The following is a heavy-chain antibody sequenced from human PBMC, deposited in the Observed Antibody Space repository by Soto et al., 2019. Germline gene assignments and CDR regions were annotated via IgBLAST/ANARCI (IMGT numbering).Heavy chain of an antibody. CDR2: IKSKSDGGTT. CDR3: PIPPDSGERDAFDI. D-gene: IGHD1-26*01. Sequence: GGSLRLSCAASGFTFSNAWMSWVRQAPGKGLEWVGRIKSKSDGGTTDYAAPVKGRFTISRDDSKNTLYLQMNSLKTEDTAVYYIPIPPDSGERDAFDIWGQGTMVTVSS. V-gene: IGHV3-15*01. CDR1: GFTFSNAW. J-gene: IGHJ3*02.